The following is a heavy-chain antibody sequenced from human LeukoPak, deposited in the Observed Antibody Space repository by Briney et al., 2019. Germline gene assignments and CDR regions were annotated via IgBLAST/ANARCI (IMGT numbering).Heavy chain of an antibody. D-gene: IGHD2-2*01. CDR3: ARDGGGGCSSTSCHPDV. V-gene: IGHV3-23*01. Sequence: PSGGSLRLSCAASGFSFSSFWMSWVRQAPGKGLEWVSAISGSGGSTYYADSVKGRFTISRDNSKNTLYLQMNSLRAEDTAVYYCARDGGGGCSSTSCHPDVWGKGTTVTVSS. J-gene: IGHJ6*04. CDR2: ISGSGGST. CDR1: GFSFSSFW.